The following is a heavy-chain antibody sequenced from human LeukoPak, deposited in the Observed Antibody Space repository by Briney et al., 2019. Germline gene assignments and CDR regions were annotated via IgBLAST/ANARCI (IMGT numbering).Heavy chain of an antibody. CDR3: ARVPQFEIDY. CDR1: GGSFSGYY. CDR2: INHSGST. V-gene: IGHV4-34*01. J-gene: IGHJ4*02. Sequence: KASETLSLTCAVYGGSFSGYYWSWIRQPPGKGLEWIGEINHSGSTNYNPSLKSRVTISVDTSKNQFSLKLSSVTAADTAVYYCARVPQFEIDYWGQGTLVTVSS. D-gene: IGHD5-24*01.